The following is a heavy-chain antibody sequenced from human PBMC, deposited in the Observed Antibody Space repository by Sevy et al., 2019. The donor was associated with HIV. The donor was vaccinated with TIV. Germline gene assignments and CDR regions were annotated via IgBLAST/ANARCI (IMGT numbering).Heavy chain of an antibody. CDR2: ISYDGGNK. Sequence: GSLRLSCAASGFSFNKFAMHWVRQAPGKGLEWVALISYDGGNKYYADSVRGRFSISRDNSKNTLFLQMNSLSPEDTAIYFCAKIPRGYSYASFLDSWGQGTLVTVSS. J-gene: IGHJ4*02. CDR3: AKIPRGYSYASFLDS. D-gene: IGHD5-18*01. V-gene: IGHV3-30*18. CDR1: GFSFNKFA.